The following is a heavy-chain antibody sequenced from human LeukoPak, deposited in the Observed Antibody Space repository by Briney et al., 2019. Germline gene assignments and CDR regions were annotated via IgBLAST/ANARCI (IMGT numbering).Heavy chain of an antibody. J-gene: IGHJ6*03. Sequence: GGSLRLSCAASGFTFSSYAMHWVRQAPGKGLEWVAVISYDGSNKYYADSVKGRFTISRDNSKNTLYLQMNSLRAEDTAVYYCTSYSNLGYYYYMDVWGKGTTVTVSS. V-gene: IGHV3-30-3*01. CDR1: GFTFSSYA. CDR3: TSYSNLGYYYYMDV. CDR2: ISYDGSNK. D-gene: IGHD4-11*01.